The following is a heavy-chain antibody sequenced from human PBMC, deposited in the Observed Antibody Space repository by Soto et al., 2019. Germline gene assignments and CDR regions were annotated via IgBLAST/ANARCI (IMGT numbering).Heavy chain of an antibody. CDR1: GFTVISSY. V-gene: IGHV3-53*01. CDR3: SRDPPTARDY. Sequence: GGSLRLSCAASGFTVISSYMNWVRQAPGRGLEWISVIYSGGVTYYAESVKGRFIISRDNSKNTLYLQMNDLRPDDTAVYYCSRDPPTARDYWGQGTLVTVSS. D-gene: IGHD4-17*01. J-gene: IGHJ4*02. CDR2: IYSGGVT.